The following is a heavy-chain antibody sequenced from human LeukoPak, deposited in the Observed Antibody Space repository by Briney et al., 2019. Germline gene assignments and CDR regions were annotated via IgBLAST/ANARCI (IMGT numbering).Heavy chain of an antibody. CDR2: INHSGST. V-gene: IGHV4-34*01. CDR1: GGSFSGYY. D-gene: IGHD6-13*01. J-gene: IGHJ6*04. Sequence: PSETLSLTCAVYGGSFSGYYWSWIRQPPGEGLEWIGEINHSGSTNYNPSLKSRVTISVDTSKNQFSLELSSVTAADTAVYYCARGRGAWGAAALLHYGMDVWGKGTTVTVSS. CDR3: ARGRGAWGAAALLHYGMDV.